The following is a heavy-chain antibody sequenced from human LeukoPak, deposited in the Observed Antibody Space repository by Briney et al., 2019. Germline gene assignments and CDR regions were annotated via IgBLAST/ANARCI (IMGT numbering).Heavy chain of an antibody. CDR2: INSDGSST. D-gene: IGHD2-2*02. CDR3: ARAARFCSSTSCYITPFKY. CDR1: GFTFSSYW. Sequence: GGSLRLSCAASGFTFSSYWMHWVRQAPGKGPVWVSRINSDGSSTSYADSVKGRFTISRDNAKNTLYLQMNSLRAEDTAVYYCARAARFCSSTSCYITPFKYWGQGTLVTVSS. V-gene: IGHV3-74*01. J-gene: IGHJ4*02.